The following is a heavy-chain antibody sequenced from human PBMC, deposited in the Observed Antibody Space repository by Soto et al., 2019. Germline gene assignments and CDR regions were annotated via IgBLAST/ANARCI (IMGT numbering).Heavy chain of an antibody. Sequence: GVLRLSCTASGFTFGDYAMSWFRQAPGKGLEWVGFIRSKAYGGTTEYAASVKGRFTISRDDSKSIAYLQMNSLKTEDTAVYYCTRGGCSSTSCYRDYYYYYMDVWGKGTTVTVSS. CDR3: TRGGCSSTSCYRDYYYYYMDV. CDR2: IRSKAYGGTT. CDR1: GFTFGDYA. D-gene: IGHD2-2*01. J-gene: IGHJ6*03. V-gene: IGHV3-49*03.